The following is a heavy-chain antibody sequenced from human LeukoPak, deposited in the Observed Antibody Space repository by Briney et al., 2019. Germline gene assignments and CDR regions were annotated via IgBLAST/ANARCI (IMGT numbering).Heavy chain of an antibody. Sequence: GASVKVSCKASGGTFSSYAISWVRQAPGQGLEWMGRIIPILGIANYAQKFQGRVTITADKSTSTAYMELSSLRSEDTAVYYCARGYSGYDTYYFDYGGQGTLVTVSS. J-gene: IGHJ4*02. CDR1: GGTFSSYA. D-gene: IGHD5-12*01. CDR2: IIPILGIA. CDR3: ARGYSGYDTYYFDY. V-gene: IGHV1-69*04.